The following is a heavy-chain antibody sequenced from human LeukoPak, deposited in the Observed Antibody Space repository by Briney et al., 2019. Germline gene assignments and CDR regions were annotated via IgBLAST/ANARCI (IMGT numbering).Heavy chain of an antibody. Sequence: SLRLSCGGSGFKFEDYAMHWVRQAPGQGLAWVSGISYNSGSIGYADSVKGRFTISRDNAKNALYLQMNSLRLEDTALYYCATRASVGVTAFDIWGQGTLVTVSS. V-gene: IGHV3-9*01. CDR2: ISYNSGSI. J-gene: IGHJ3*02. CDR3: ATRASVGVTAFDI. CDR1: GFKFEDYA. D-gene: IGHD1-26*01.